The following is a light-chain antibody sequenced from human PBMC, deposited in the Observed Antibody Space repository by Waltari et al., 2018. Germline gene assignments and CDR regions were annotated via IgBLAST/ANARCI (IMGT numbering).Light chain of an antibody. CDR1: QSISKY. CDR2: HPS. Sequence: ESVLTQSPGTLSLTSGERANLTCRTSQSISKYLAWYQQKPGEAPRLLIYHPSSRATGIPDMFSGSGSGTYFSLTISRLEPEDFSVYYCQHYVTLPVTFGQGTKVEIK. V-gene: IGKV3-20*01. J-gene: IGKJ1*01. CDR3: QHYVTLPVT.